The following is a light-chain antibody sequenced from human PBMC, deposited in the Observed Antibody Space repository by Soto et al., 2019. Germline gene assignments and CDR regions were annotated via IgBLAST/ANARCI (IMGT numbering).Light chain of an antibody. CDR2: GAS. CDR1: QSISNSY. CDR3: QQYGISRFT. V-gene: IGKV3-20*01. J-gene: IGKJ3*01. Sequence: EIVLTQSPGTLSLSPGERATLSCRASQSISNSYLAWYQQKPGQAPMLLVYGASSRATGIPDRFSGSWSGTDFTLTISRLEPEDFAMYYCQQYGISRFTFGPGTKVDVK.